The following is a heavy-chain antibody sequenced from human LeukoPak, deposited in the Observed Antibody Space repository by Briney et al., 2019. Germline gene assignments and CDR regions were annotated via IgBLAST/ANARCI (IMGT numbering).Heavy chain of an antibody. CDR3: AREGITIARGVIRGYFDY. J-gene: IGHJ4*02. CDR1: GFTFSNYG. Sequence: KPGGSLRLSCAASGFTFSNYGMNWVRQAPGKGLEWVSFIDTSGRYVYYGDSVKGRFTISRDNAKNLLFLQMNGLRAEDTAVYYCAREGITIARGVIRGYFDYWGQGTLVTVSS. CDR2: IDTSGRYV. V-gene: IGHV3-21*06. D-gene: IGHD3-10*01.